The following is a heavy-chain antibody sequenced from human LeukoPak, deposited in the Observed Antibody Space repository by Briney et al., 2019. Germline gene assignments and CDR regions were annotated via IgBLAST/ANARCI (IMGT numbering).Heavy chain of an antibody. J-gene: IGHJ6*02. CDR3: AKTHYDLLDV. CDR1: GFSFSTSP. CDR2: MNNGPGAT. D-gene: IGHD5-12*01. Sequence: GGSLRLSCAASGFSFSTSPMSWVRQPPGKGLEWVSAMNNGPGATFYRDSVRGRFTISRDDSKSTLYLQMNSLRAEDTGAYYCAKTHYDLLDVWGQGTTVTVSS. V-gene: IGHV3-23*01.